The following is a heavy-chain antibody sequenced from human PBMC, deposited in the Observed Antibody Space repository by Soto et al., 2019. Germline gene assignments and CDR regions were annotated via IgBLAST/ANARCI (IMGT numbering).Heavy chain of an antibody. D-gene: IGHD5-18*01. V-gene: IGHV4-34*01. CDR3: ARVIDSSLAFDY. CDR2: INHSGST. J-gene: IGHJ4*02. Sequence: QVQLQQWGAGLLKPSETLSLTCAVYGGSFSGYYWSWIRQPPGKGLEWIGEINHSGSTNYNPSLKSRVTISVDTSKNQFSVKLSSVTAADTAVYYCARVIDSSLAFDYWGQGTLVTVSS. CDR1: GGSFSGYY.